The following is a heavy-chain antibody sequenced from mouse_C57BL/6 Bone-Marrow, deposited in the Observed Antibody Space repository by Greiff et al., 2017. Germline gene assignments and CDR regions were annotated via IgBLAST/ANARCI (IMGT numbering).Heavy chain of an antibody. CDR2: INPNNGGT. CDR1: GYTFTDYY. CDR3: ASGYDYDVPLFAY. V-gene: IGHV1-26*01. D-gene: IGHD2-4*01. Sequence: EVQLQQSGPELVKPGASVKISCKASGYTFTDYYMNWVKQSHGKSLEWIGDINPNNGGTSYNQKFKGKATLTVDKSSSTAYMELRSLTSEDSAVYYCASGYDYDVPLFAYWGQGTLVTVSA. J-gene: IGHJ3*01.